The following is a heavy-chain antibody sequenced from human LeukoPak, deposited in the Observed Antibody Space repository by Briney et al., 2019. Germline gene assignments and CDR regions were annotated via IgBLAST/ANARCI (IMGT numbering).Heavy chain of an antibody. CDR1: GGSISSYY. D-gene: IGHD3-10*01. V-gene: IGHV4-59*12. CDR3: ARGLPMRSGSFFDY. Sequence: SETLSLTCTVSGGSISSYYWSWIRQPPGKGLEWIGYIYYSGSTNYNPSLKSRVTISVDTSKNQFSLKLSSVTAADTAVYYCARGLPMRSGSFFDYWGQGTLVTVSS. J-gene: IGHJ4*02. CDR2: IYYSGST.